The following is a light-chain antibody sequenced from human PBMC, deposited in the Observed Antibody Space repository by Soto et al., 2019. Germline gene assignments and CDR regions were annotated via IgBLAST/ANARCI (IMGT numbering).Light chain of an antibody. V-gene: IGKV3-15*01. CDR2: GAS. Sequence: IVMTQSPATLSVSPLEIATLSCRASQSVSSNLAWYQQKPGQAPRLLIYGASTRATGIPARFSGSGSGTEFTLTISSLQSEDFAVYYCQQYNNWPTWTFGQGTKVDIK. CDR1: QSVSSN. J-gene: IGKJ1*01. CDR3: QQYNNWPTWT.